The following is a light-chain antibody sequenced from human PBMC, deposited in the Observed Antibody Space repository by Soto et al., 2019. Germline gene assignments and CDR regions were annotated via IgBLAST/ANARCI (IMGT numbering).Light chain of an antibody. V-gene: IGKV3-20*01. CDR3: QQYNNWPLLT. Sequence: EIVLTQSPGTLSLSPGEGATLSCRSSQDIGTNYLAWYQQKPGQAPRLLIFGASSRASGVPGRFSGSGSGTDFTLTISRLEPEDSAVYYCQQYNNWPLLTFGGGTKVEIK. J-gene: IGKJ4*01. CDR1: QDIGTNY. CDR2: GAS.